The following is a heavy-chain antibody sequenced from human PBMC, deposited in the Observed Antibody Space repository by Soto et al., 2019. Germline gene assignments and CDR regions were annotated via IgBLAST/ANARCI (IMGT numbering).Heavy chain of an antibody. Sequence: SLTQRLPWTVAGGTLRGYCGILILQHPGKGLEWIGQIFSSGSTIYSPSLKSRVTISVDTSKNHFSLNLSSVTAADTAVYYCAKLPWADYGGIFDPWGQGTLVTVSS. V-gene: IGHV4-59*08. CDR3: AKLPWADYGGIFDP. CDR2: IFSSGST. CDR1: GGTLRGYC. D-gene: IGHD4-17*01. J-gene: IGHJ5*02.